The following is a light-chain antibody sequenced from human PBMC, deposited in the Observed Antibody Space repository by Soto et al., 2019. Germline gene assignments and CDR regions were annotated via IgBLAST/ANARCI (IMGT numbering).Light chain of an antibody. CDR2: KAS. Sequence: DIQVTQYPSSLSAYVGDRVTITCRASQSISSSLAWHQQKPGKAPKLLISKASSLESGVPSRFSGSGSGTEFTLTISSLQPDDFATYYCQQYNSYRAFGQGTKVDIK. CDR1: QSISSS. J-gene: IGKJ1*01. CDR3: QQYNSYRA. V-gene: IGKV1-5*03.